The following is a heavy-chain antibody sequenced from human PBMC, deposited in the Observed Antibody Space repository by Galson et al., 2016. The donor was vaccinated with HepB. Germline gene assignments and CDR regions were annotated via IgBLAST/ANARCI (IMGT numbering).Heavy chain of an antibody. V-gene: IGHV3-23*01. CDR2: ISGSDGST. CDR3: AKGQQLACFDY. J-gene: IGHJ4*02. Sequence: SLRLSCAASGFTFSSYAMRWVRQAPGKGLEWVSAISGSDGSTYYADSVKGRFTISRDNSKNTLYLQMNSLRAEDTAVYYCAKGQQLACFDYWGQGTLVTVSS. CDR1: GFTFSSYA. D-gene: IGHD6-13*01.